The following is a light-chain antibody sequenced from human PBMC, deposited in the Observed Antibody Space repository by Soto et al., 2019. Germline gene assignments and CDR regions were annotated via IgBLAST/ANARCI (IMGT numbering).Light chain of an antibody. CDR2: AAS. CDR1: QDIRSD. CDR3: LQDYNYPLT. J-gene: IGKJ4*01. V-gene: IGKV1-6*02. Sequence: IQVTQSPSSLSASVGDRVTITCRASQDIRSDLGWYQQRPGKAPKLLIYAASSLQSGVPSRFSGSGSGTDFTLTISSLQPEDFATYYCLQDYNYPLTFGGGTKVDIK.